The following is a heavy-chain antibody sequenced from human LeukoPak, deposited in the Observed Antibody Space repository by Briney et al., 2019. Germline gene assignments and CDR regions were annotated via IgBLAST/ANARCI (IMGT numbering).Heavy chain of an antibody. D-gene: IGHD3-10*01. J-gene: IGHJ6*03. V-gene: IGHV3-74*01. CDR2: INGDGSTI. CDR3: ASDRGSGTYYNGDYYFYYYMDV. CDR1: GFTFNGHW. Sequence: GGSLRLSCEASGFTFNGHWMHWVRQAPGKGLVWVSLINGDGSTISYADSVKGRFTISRDNAKNSLYLQMNSLRAEDTAVYFCASDRGSGTYYNGDYYFYYYMDVWGKGTTVTVSS.